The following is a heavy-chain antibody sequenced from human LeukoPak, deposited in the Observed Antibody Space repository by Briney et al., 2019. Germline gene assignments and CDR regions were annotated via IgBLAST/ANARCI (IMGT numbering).Heavy chain of an antibody. D-gene: IGHD6-19*01. CDR3: AKDMRSSGWYFLAPYFDY. CDR2: IRYDGSNK. J-gene: IGHJ4*02. Sequence: PGGSLRLSCAASGFTFSSYGMHWVPQAPGKGLEGVASIRYDGSNKYYADSVKDRFTISRDNSQNTLYLQMNSLRAEDTAVYYCAKDMRSSGWYFLAPYFDYWGQGTLVTVSS. CDR1: GFTFSSYG. V-gene: IGHV3-30*02.